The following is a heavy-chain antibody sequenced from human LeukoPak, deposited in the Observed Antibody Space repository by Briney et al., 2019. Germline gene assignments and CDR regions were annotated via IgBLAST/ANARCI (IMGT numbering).Heavy chain of an antibody. CDR3: ARPPVGDWLTPDY. CDR2: IYPGDSDT. CDR1: GYSFTSYW. D-gene: IGHD2-21*02. Sequence: GESLKISCKGSGYSFTSYWISWVRQMPGKGLEWMGIIYPGDSDTRYSPSFQGQVTISADKSISTAYLQWSSLEASDTAMYYCARPPVGDWLTPDYWGQGTLVTVSS. J-gene: IGHJ4*02. V-gene: IGHV5-51*01.